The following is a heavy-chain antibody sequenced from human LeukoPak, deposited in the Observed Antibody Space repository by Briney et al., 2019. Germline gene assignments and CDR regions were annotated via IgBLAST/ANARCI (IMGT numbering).Heavy chain of an antibody. CDR1: GFTFSSYE. Sequence: GGSLRLSCAASGFTFSSYEMNWVRQAPGKGLEWVSYISSIGSTIYYADSVKGRFTISRDNAKNSLYLQMNSLRAEDTAVYYCARVRGYCSGGSCYSLRHFDYWGQGTLVTVSS. J-gene: IGHJ4*02. D-gene: IGHD2-15*01. CDR2: ISSIGSTI. CDR3: ARVRGYCSGGSCYSLRHFDY. V-gene: IGHV3-48*03.